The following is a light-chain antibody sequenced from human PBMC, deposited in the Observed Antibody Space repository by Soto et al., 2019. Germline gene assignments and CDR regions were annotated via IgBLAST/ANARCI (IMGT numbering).Light chain of an antibody. CDR2: DTS. CDR3: QHRSIWPVS. CDR1: QSVSSSY. J-gene: IGKJ5*01. V-gene: IGKV3D-20*02. Sequence: EIVLTQSPGTLSLSPGERATLSFRASQSVSSSYLAWYQQKPGQAPRLLIYDTSNRATGIPARFSGSGSGTDFTLTISSREPEDFGGYYCQHRSIWPVSFGQGTRLEIK.